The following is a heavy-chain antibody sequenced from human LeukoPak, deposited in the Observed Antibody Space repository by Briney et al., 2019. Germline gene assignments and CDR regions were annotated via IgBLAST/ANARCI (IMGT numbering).Heavy chain of an antibody. V-gene: IGHV1-2*02. J-gene: IGHJ4*02. CDR3: ARWMTTVITPDY. CDR2: INPNSGGT. Sequence: KISCKASGYTFNGYYLHWVRQAPGQGLEWMGWINPNSGGTNYAQKFQGRVTMTRDTSISTAYMELSRLRSDDTAVYYCARWMTTVITPDYWGQGTLVTVSS. D-gene: IGHD4-11*01. CDR1: GYTFNGYY.